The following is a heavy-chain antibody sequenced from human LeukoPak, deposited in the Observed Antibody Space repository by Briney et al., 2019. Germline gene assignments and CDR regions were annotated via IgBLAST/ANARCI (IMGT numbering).Heavy chain of an antibody. V-gene: IGHV3-74*01. Sequence: SGGSLRLSCTASGLTFNSYCMLWVRQAPGKGLVGVSRINSEWSNTLYADSVKGRFTISRDNAKNTLYLQMKSLRAEDTAVYFCARGLRYFAWLFPPDAFDIWGQGTMVTVSS. CDR2: INSEWSNT. CDR1: GLTFNSYC. CDR3: ARGLRYFAWLFPPDAFDI. J-gene: IGHJ3*02. D-gene: IGHD3-9*01.